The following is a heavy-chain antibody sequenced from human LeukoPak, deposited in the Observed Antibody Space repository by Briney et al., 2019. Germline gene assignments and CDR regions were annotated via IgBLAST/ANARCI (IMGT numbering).Heavy chain of an antibody. CDR2: IYNSGSN. CDR1: GGSISRYY. J-gene: IGHJ4*02. Sequence: SETLSLTCTVSGGSISRYYWSWIRQPAGKGLEWIGRIYNSGSNNYNPSLKSRVTMSVDTAKNQFSLKLSSVTAADTAVYYCARDLGRPKIANYFDYWGQGTLVTVSS. CDR3: ARDLGRPKIANYFDY. D-gene: IGHD1-1*01. V-gene: IGHV4-4*07.